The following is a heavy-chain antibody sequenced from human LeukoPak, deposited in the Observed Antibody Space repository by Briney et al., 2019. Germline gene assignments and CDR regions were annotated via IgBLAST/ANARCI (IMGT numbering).Heavy chain of an antibody. CDR2: IYYGGNT. Sequence: SETLSLTCTVSGGSISTFYWSWIRQPPGKGLDWIGYIYYGGNTKYNPSLKSRVTISVDTSKNQFSLKLSSVTAADTAVYYCARGRYFYDSSGYPYNWFDPWGQGTLVTVSS. D-gene: IGHD3-22*01. CDR1: GGSISTFY. CDR3: ARGRYFYDSSGYPYNWFDP. V-gene: IGHV4-59*01. J-gene: IGHJ5*02.